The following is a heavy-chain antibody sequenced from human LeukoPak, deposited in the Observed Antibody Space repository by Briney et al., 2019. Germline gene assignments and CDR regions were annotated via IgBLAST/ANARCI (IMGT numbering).Heavy chain of an antibody. Sequence: ASVKVSCKASGYTFTSYAMHWVRQAPGQRLEWMGWINAGNGNTKYSQKFQGRVTITRDTSASTAYMELSSLRSEDTAVYYCARDLIAVAGEGFDYWGQGTLVTVSS. CDR2: INAGNGNT. D-gene: IGHD6-19*01. CDR3: ARDLIAVAGEGFDY. J-gene: IGHJ4*02. V-gene: IGHV1-3*01. CDR1: GYTFTSYA.